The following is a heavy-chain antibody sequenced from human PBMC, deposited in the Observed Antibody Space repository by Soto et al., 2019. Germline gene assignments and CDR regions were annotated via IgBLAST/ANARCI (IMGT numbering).Heavy chain of an antibody. V-gene: IGHV1-3*01. CDR1: GYTFTNYA. CDR3: ARGPQSGNFFLYYFDY. D-gene: IGHD1-26*01. CDR2: INAGNANT. J-gene: IGHJ4*02. Sequence: QVQLVQSGAEVKKPGASVKVSCKASGYTFTNYAMHWVRQAPGQRLEWMGWINAGNANTKYSQKFQDRVTITRDTSASTTYMDLGSLRSEDTAVYYCARGPQSGNFFLYYFDYWGQGTLVTVSS.